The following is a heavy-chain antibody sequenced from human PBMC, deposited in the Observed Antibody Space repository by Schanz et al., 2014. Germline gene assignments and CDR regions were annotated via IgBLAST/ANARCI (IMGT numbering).Heavy chain of an antibody. CDR2: VSSYDTTV. CDR1: GFTFADYY. V-gene: IGHV3-11*01. D-gene: IGHD3-10*01. Sequence: QVQLLESGGGLFKPGGSLRLSCAGSGFTFADYYMTWIRQAPGKGLEWISYVSSYDTTVSYADSVKVRFTISRDNAKNSVYLQINSLIVDHTAVDYCARDLLSMVRGGNAFDIWGQGTKVTVS. CDR3: ARDLLSMVRGGNAFDI. J-gene: IGHJ3*02.